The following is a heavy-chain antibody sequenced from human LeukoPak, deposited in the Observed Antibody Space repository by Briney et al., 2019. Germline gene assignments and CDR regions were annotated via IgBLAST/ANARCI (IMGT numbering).Heavy chain of an antibody. D-gene: IGHD3-10*01. CDR3: ARSIMVRGVIPPYAFDI. V-gene: IGHV1-18*01. CDR2: ISAYNGNT. J-gene: IGHJ3*02. Sequence: ASVKVSCKASGYTFTSYGISWVRQAPGQGLEWMGWISAYNGNTNYAQELQGRVTMTTDTSTSTAYMELRSLRSDDTAVYYCARSIMVRGVIPPYAFDIWGQGTMVTVSS. CDR1: GYTFTSYG.